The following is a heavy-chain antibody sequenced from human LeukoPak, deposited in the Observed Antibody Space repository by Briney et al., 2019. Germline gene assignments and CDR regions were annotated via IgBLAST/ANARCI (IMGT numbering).Heavy chain of an antibody. CDR3: AREHSSGYYFDAFDI. CDR2: INPNSGGT. J-gene: IGHJ3*02. Sequence: ASVKVSCKASGGTFSSYDINWVRQATGQGLEWMGWINPNSGGTNYAQKFQGRVTMTRDTSISTAYMELSRLRSDDTAVYYCAREHSSGYYFDAFDIWGQGTMVTVSS. CDR1: GGTFSSYD. V-gene: IGHV1-2*02. D-gene: IGHD3-22*01.